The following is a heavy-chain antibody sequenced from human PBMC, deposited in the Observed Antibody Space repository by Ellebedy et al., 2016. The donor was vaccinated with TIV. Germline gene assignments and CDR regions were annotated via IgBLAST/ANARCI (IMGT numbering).Heavy chain of an antibody. CDR2: ISYDGSNK. CDR1: GFTFSSYG. CDR3: ARGMTTVTSALDY. D-gene: IGHD4-17*01. V-gene: IGHV3-30*03. J-gene: IGHJ4*02. Sequence: GGSLRLXCAASGFTFSSYGMHWVRQAPGKGLEWVAVISYDGSNKYYADSVKGRFTISRDNSKNTLYLQMNSLRAEDTAVYYCARGMTTVTSALDYWGQGTLVTVSS.